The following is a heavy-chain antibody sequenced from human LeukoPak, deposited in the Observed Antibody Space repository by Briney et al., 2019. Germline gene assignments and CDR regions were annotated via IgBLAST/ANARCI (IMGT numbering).Heavy chain of an antibody. CDR2: IGIDSGNT. V-gene: IGHV3-11*06. Sequence: GGSLRLSCAASGFTVSSNYMNWVRQAPGKGLEWISYIGIDSGNTNYADSVKGRFTISGDKAKNSLYLQMNSLRVEDTAVYYCARDYKYAFDNWGQATLVTVSS. CDR1: GFTVSSNY. D-gene: IGHD5-24*01. CDR3: ARDYKYAFDN. J-gene: IGHJ4*02.